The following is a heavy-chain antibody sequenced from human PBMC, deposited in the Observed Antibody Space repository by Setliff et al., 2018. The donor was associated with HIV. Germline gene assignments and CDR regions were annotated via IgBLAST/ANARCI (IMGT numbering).Heavy chain of an antibody. V-gene: IGHV1-2*04. CDR3: ARPTYYYDSSGYSD. CDR1: GYTFTGYY. CDR2: INPNSGGT. D-gene: IGHD3-22*01. Sequence: ASVKVSCKASGYTFTGYYMHWVRQAPGQGLEWMGWINPNSGGTNYAQKFQGWVTITRDTSISTAYMELSGLRSDDTAVYYCARPTYYYDSSGYSDWGQGTLVTVSS. J-gene: IGHJ4*02.